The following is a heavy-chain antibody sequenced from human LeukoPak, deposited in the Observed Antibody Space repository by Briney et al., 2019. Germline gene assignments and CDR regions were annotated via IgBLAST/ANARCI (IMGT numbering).Heavy chain of an antibody. Sequence: SVKVSCKASGGTFSSYAISWVRQAPGQGLEWMGRIIPILGIANYAQKFQGRVTITADKSTSTAYIELSSLRSEDTAVYYCATGGLAAAGTLLSFDYWGQGTLVTVSS. CDR2: IIPILGIA. CDR3: ATGGLAAAGTLLSFDY. CDR1: GGTFSSYA. V-gene: IGHV1-69*04. J-gene: IGHJ4*02. D-gene: IGHD6-13*01.